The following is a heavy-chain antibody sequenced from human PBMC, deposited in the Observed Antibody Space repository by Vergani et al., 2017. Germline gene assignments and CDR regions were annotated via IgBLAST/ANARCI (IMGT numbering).Heavy chain of an antibody. CDR1: GFTFSSYG. CDR3: ARGGTMIVLMDV. Sequence: QVQLVESGGGVVQPGRSLRLSCAASGFTFSSYGMHWVRQAPGKGLEWVAVIWYDGSNKYYADSVKGRFTISRDNSKNTLYLQMNSVRSEDTAVYYCARGGTMIVLMDVWGKGTTVTVSS. D-gene: IGHD3-22*01. CDR2: IWYDGSNK. J-gene: IGHJ6*04. V-gene: IGHV3-33*01.